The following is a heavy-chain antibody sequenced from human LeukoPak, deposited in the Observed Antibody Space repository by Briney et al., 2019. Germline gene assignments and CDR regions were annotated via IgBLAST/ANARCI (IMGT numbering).Heavy chain of an antibody. Sequence: GASVKVSCKASGYTFTSYDINWVRQATGQGLEWMGWMNPNSGNTGYAQKFQGRVTITRNTSISTAYMELSSLRSEDTAVYYCARGPNHQLLWFGDILDYWGQGTLVTVSS. CDR1: GYTFTSYD. D-gene: IGHD3-10*01. J-gene: IGHJ4*02. V-gene: IGHV1-8*01. CDR2: MNPNSGNT. CDR3: ARGPNHQLLWFGDILDY.